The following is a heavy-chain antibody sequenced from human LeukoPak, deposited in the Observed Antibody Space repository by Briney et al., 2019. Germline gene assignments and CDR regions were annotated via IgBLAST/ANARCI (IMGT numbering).Heavy chain of an antibody. CDR3: TTAGSSGW. CDR2: ITSKTDGGTT. V-gene: IGHV3-15*01. D-gene: IGHD6-19*01. J-gene: IGHJ4*02. Sequence: GGSLRLSCAASGFTFSNAWMSWVRQAPGKGLEWVGRITSKTDGGTTDYAAPVKGRFTISRDDSKNTLYLQMNSLKTEDTAVYYCTTAGSSGWWGQGTLVTVSS. CDR1: GFTFSNAW.